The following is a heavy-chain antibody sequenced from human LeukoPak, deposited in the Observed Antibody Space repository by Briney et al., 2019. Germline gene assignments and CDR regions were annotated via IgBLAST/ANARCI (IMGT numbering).Heavy chain of an antibody. CDR2: IYHSETT. Sequence: SETLSLTCAVSGYSISSGYYWGWIRQPPGNGLEWIGTIYHSETTYYNPSLKSRVTISVDTSKNQFSLKLSSVTAADTAVYYCARGWSYPYYFDYWGQGTLVTVSS. D-gene: IGHD1-26*01. V-gene: IGHV4-38-2*01. CDR3: ARGWSYPYYFDY. CDR1: GYSISSGYY. J-gene: IGHJ4*02.